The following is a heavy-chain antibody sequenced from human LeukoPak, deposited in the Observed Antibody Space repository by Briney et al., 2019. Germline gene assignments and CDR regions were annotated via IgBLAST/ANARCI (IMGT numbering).Heavy chain of an antibody. CDR1: GFAVSSNY. D-gene: IGHD3-22*01. CDR2: IYNGGST. Sequence: PGGSLRLSCAASGFAVSSNYMNWVRQAPGKGLEWVSVIYNGGSTYYADSVKGRFTISRDNSKNTLYLQMNSLRAEDTAVYYCARVYDDSGYYDYRGQGTLVTVSS. V-gene: IGHV3-53*01. J-gene: IGHJ4*02. CDR3: ARVYDDSGYYDY.